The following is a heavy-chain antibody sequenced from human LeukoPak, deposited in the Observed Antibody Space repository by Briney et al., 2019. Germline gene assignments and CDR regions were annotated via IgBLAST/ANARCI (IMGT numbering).Heavy chain of an antibody. V-gene: IGHV1-18*01. CDR2: ISAYNGNT. J-gene: IGHJ4*02. CDR1: GYTFTSYG. CDR3: ARDGYDYVSGSYRYTGFDY. Sequence: GASVKVSCKASGYTFTSYGSSWVRQAPGQGLEWMGWISAYNGNTNYAQKLQGRVTMTTDTSTSTAYMELRSLRSDDTAVYYCARDGYDYVSGSYRYTGFDYWGQGTLVTVSS. D-gene: IGHD3-16*02.